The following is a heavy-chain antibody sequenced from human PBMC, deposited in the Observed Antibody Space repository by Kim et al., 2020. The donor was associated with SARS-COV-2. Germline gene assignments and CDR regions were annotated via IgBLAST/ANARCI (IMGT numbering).Heavy chain of an antibody. CDR1: GFTFSSYG. V-gene: IGHV3-30*18. CDR3: AKGLRYFDWLLGPDAFD. Sequence: GGSLRLSCAASGFTFSSYGMHWVRQAPGKGLEWVAVISYDGSNKYYADSVKGRFTISRDNSKNTLYLQMNSLRVEDTAVYYCAKGLRYFDWLLGPDAFD. D-gene: IGHD3-9*01. J-gene: IGHJ3*02. CDR2: ISYDGSNK.